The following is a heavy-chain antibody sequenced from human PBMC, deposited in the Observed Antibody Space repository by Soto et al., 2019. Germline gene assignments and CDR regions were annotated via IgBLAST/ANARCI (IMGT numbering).Heavy chain of an antibody. D-gene: IGHD2-2*01. J-gene: IGHJ6*03. V-gene: IGHV3-13*01. CDR1: GFTFSSYD. Sequence: EVQLVESGGGLVQPGGSLRLSCAASGFTFSSYDMHWVRQATGKGLEWVSALGTAGDTYYPGSVKGRFTISRENANDAVYLQMNSLRAGDTAVYYCARGGSCSSTSCYSYYYMDVWGKGTTVTASS. CDR3: ARGGSCSSTSCYSYYYMDV. CDR2: LGTAGDT.